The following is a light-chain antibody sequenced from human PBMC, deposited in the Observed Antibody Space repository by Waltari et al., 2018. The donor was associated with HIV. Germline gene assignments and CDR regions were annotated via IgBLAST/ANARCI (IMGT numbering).Light chain of an antibody. CDR3: QHYNNWPPWT. CDR1: RSVNSN. Sequence: EIVMTQSPATLSVSPGERATLSCRASRSVNSNLAWYQQKPGQAPRLLLYGAPTRATGIPARFSGSGSGTEFTLTISSLQSEDFAVYYCQHYNNWPPWTFGQGTQLEIK. CDR2: GAP. V-gene: IGKV3-15*01. J-gene: IGKJ2*02.